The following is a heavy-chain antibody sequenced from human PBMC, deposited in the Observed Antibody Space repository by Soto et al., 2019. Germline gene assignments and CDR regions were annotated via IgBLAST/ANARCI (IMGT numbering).Heavy chain of an antibody. Sequence: SGTLSLTCTVSGGSISSYYWSWIRQPPGKGLEWIGYIYYSGSTNYNPSLKSRVTISVDTSKNQFSLKLSSVTAADTAVYYCARHEWYSSGDDFDYWGQGTLVTVSS. CDR1: GGSISSYY. CDR3: ARHEWYSSGDDFDY. CDR2: IYYSGST. J-gene: IGHJ4*02. V-gene: IGHV4-59*08. D-gene: IGHD6-19*01.